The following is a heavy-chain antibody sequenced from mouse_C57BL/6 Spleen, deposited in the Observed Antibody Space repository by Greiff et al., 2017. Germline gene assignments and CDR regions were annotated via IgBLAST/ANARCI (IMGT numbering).Heavy chain of an antibody. Sequence: QVQLQQSGPELVKPGASVKISCKASGYAFSSPWMNWVKQRPGKGLEWIGRIYPGDGDTNYNGKFKGKATLTADKSSSTAYMQLSSLTSEDSAVYFCAATVVAKGYFDYWGQGTTLTVSS. V-gene: IGHV1-82*01. CDR2: IYPGDGDT. CDR1: GYAFSSPW. J-gene: IGHJ2*01. D-gene: IGHD1-1*01. CDR3: AATVVAKGYFDY.